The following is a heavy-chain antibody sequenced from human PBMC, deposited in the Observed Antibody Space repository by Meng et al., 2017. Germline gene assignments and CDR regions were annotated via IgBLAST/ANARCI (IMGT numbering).Heavy chain of an antibody. Sequence: QGQLQEPGPVLVKPSKTLFLTCTASGGSISRGGYYWSWIRQHPGKGLEWIGYIYYSGSTYYNPSLKSRVTISVDTSKNQFSLKLSSVTAADTAVYYCARSLTVTTVWFDPWGQGTLVTVSS. J-gene: IGHJ5*02. D-gene: IGHD4-17*01. CDR1: GGSISRGGYY. CDR2: IYYSGST. V-gene: IGHV4-31*03. CDR3: ARSLTVTTVWFDP.